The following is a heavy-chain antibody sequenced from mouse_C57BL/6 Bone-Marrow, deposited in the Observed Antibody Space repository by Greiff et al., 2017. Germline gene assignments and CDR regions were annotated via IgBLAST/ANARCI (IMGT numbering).Heavy chain of an antibody. D-gene: IGHD1-1*01. J-gene: IGHJ1*03. CDR1: GFNIKDDY. Sequence: VQLQQSGAELVRPGASVKLSCTASGFNIKDDYMHWVKQRPEQGLEWIGWLDPENGDTEYASKFQGKATITADTSSNTAYLQLSSLTSEDPAVYYCTPPITTVVATDWYFDVWGTGTTVTVSS. CDR3: TPPITTVVATDWYFDV. V-gene: IGHV14-4*01. CDR2: LDPENGDT.